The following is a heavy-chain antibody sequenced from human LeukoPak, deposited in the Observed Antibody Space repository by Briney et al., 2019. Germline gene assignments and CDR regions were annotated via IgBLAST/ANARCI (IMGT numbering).Heavy chain of an antibody. V-gene: IGHV3-21*01. CDR2: ISSSSSYI. Sequence: GGSLRLSCAASGFTFSSYSMNWVRQAPGKGLEWVSSISSSSSYIYYADSVKGRFTISRDNAKNSLYLQMNSLRAEDTAVYYCARVALGIVRAFDIWDQGTMVTVSS. CDR1: GFTFSSYS. D-gene: IGHD3-22*01. CDR3: ARVALGIVRAFDI. J-gene: IGHJ3*02.